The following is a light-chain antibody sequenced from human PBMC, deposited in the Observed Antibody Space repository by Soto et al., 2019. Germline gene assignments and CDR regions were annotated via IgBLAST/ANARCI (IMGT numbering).Light chain of an antibody. CDR3: CSYGGSYV. Sequence: QSVLTQPASVSGSPGQSITISCTGTSSDVGSYNLVSWYQQHPGKAPKVMIYEVSKRPSGVSNRFSGSKSGNTASLTSSGLQAEDEADYYCCSYGGSYVFGPGTKLTVL. J-gene: IGLJ1*01. CDR2: EVS. V-gene: IGLV2-23*02. CDR1: SSDVGSYNL.